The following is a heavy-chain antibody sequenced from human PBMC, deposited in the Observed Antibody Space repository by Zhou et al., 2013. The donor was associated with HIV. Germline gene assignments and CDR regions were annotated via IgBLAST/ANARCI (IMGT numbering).Heavy chain of an antibody. V-gene: IGHV1-24*01. CDR2: FDPEDGET. CDR3: AYSSGWYHWFDP. CDR1: GYTLTELS. J-gene: IGHJ5*02. Sequence: QVQLVQSGAEVKKPGASVKVSCKVSGYTLTELSMHWVRQAPGKGLEWMGGFDPEDGETIYAQKFQGRVTMTEDTSTDTAYMELRSLRSDDTAVYYCAYSSGWYHWFDPWGQGTVVTVSA. D-gene: IGHD6-19*01.